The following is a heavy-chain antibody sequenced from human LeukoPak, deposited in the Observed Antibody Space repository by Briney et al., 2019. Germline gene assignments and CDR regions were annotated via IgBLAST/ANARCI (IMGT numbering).Heavy chain of an antibody. CDR1: GYSFTSYW. CDR3: ARAITGTDRLVDY. D-gene: IGHD1-20*01. Sequence: HGESPKISCKGSGYSFTSYWIGWVRQIPGKGLEWMGIIYPGDSDTRYSPSFQGQVTISADKSISTAYLQWSSLKASDTAMYYCARAITGTDRLVDYWGQGTLVTVSS. V-gene: IGHV5-51*01. CDR2: IYPGDSDT. J-gene: IGHJ4*02.